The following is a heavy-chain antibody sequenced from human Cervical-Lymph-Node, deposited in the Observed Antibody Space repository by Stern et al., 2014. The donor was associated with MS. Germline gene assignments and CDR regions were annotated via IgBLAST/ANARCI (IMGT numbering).Heavy chain of an antibody. V-gene: IGHV4-31*03. J-gene: IGHJ4*02. CDR1: GGSISSGGYY. CDR3: ARVDSSSWDFDY. D-gene: IGHD6-13*01. CDR2: IYYSGST. Sequence: QAQLQESVPGLVKPSQTLSLTCTVSGGSISSGGYYWSWIRQQPGKGLEWIGYIYYSGSTYYNPSLKSRVTISVDTSKNQFSLKLSSVTAADTAVYYCARVDSSSWDFDYWGQGTLVTVSS.